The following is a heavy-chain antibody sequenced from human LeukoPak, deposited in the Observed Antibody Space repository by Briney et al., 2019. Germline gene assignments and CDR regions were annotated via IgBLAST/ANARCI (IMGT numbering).Heavy chain of an antibody. V-gene: IGHV3-30*18. CDR1: GVTLSPYG. D-gene: IGHD3-10*01. CDR2: ISYEGGTQ. CDR3: AKEGTPQVSTWYDL. J-gene: IGHJ5*02. Sequence: GNSLRLSCAASGVTLSPYGMHWVRQAPGKGLEWVAVISYEGGTQHYADSVKGRFIISRDNPRNTLYLQMNILRTEDTAVYYCAKEGTPQVSTWYDLWGQGTQVIVSS.